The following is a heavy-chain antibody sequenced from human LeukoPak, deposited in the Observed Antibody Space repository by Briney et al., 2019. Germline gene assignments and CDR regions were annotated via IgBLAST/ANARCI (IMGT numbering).Heavy chain of an antibody. D-gene: IGHD3-10*01. CDR2: IRYDGSNK. J-gene: IGHJ5*02. V-gene: IGHV3-30*02. Sequence: GGSLRLSCAASGFTFSSYDMHWVRQAPGKGLEWVAFIRYDGSNKYNADSVKGRFTISRDNSKNTLYLQMNSLRTEDTAVYYCAKDSRARRFGEVLSRTAQYNWFDPWGQGTMVTVSS. CDR3: AKDSRARRFGEVLSRTAQYNWFDP. CDR1: GFTFSSYD.